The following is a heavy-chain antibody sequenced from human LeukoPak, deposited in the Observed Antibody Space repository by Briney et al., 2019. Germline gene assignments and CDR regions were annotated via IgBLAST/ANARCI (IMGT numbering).Heavy chain of an antibody. D-gene: IGHD1-26*01. Sequence: GGSLRLSCAASGFTFSSCAMSWVRQAPGKGLEWVSAISGSGGSTYYADSVKGRFTVSRDNSKNTLYLQMNSLRAEDTAVYYCAPSKPVGNFDYWGQGTLVTVSS. J-gene: IGHJ4*02. V-gene: IGHV3-23*01. CDR3: APSKPVGNFDY. CDR2: ISGSGGST. CDR1: GFTFSSCA.